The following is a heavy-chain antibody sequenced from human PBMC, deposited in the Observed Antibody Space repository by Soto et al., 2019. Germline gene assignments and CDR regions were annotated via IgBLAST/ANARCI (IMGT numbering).Heavy chain of an antibody. D-gene: IGHD3-10*01. CDR1: GGSFSGYY. CDR3: ARYGTWIFLWNQIKDNWFDL. J-gene: IGHJ5*02. Sequence: PSETLSITCAVYGGSFSGYYWSWIRQPPGKGLEWIGEINHSGSTNYNPSLKSRVTISVDTSKNQFSLKLSSVTAADTAVYYCARYGTWIFLWNQIKDNWFDLWGPGTRVTVSS. V-gene: IGHV4-34*01. CDR2: INHSGST.